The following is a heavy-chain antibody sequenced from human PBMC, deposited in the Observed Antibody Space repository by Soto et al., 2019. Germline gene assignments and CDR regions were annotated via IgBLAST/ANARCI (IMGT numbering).Heavy chain of an antibody. V-gene: IGHV3-30-3*01. CDR3: ANTGEYVVGAFDY. CDR2: ISYDGSNK. D-gene: IGHD1-26*01. J-gene: IGHJ4*02. Sequence: GGSLRLSCAASGFTFSSYAMHWVRQAPGKGLEWVAVISYDGSNKYYADSVKGRFTISRDNSKNTLYLQMNSLRAEDTAVYYCANTGEYVVGAFDYWGQGTLVTVSS. CDR1: GFTFSSYA.